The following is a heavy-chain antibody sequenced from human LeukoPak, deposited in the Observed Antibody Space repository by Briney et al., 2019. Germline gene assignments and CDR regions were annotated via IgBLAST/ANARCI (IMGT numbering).Heavy chain of an antibody. CDR2: IYTSRST. J-gene: IGHJ2*01. D-gene: IGHD6-19*01. CDR1: TVSISSGSYY. Sequence: SETLSLNGSGYTVSISSGSYYRHWIRQPAGKGLEWNGRIYTSRSTNYNPSLKSRITITVKTSKYKLFLKLSSVTAADTAVYYCARDRSKQWLSWYFDLWGRGTLVTVSS. CDR3: ARDRSKQWLSWYFDL. V-gene: IGHV4-61*02.